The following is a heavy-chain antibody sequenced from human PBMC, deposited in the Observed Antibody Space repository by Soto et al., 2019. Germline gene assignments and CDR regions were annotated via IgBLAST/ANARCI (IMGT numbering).Heavy chain of an antibody. CDR1: GFTFSSYA. CDR2: ISYDGSNK. CDR3: ARAGIAAAGASSASDY. J-gene: IGHJ4*02. Sequence: ESGGGVVQPGRSLRLSCAASGFTFSSYAMHWVRQAPGKGLEWVAVISYDGSNKYYADSVKGRFTISRDNSKNTLYLQMNSLRAEDTAVYYCARAGIAAAGASSASDYWGQGTLVTVSS. D-gene: IGHD6-13*01. V-gene: IGHV3-30-3*01.